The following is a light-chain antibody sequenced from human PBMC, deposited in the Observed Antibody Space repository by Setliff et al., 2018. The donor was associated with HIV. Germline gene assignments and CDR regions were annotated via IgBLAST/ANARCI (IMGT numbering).Light chain of an antibody. CDR3: CSYAGSSAPVV. V-gene: IGLV2-23*02. J-gene: IGLJ2*01. CDR2: EVT. CDR1: SSNVGKYDL. Sequence: QSVLTQPASVSGSPGQSITISCTGNSSNVGKYDLVSWYRQYPGKAPQLTIYEVTKRPSGVSNRFSGSKSGNTASLTISGLQAEDEADFYCCSYAGSSAPVVFGGGTKVTVL.